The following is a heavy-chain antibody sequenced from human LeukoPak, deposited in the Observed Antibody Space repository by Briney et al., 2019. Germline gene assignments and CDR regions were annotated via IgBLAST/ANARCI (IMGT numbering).Heavy chain of an antibody. CDR2: INPSGGST. V-gene: IGHV1-46*01. Sequence: ASVKVSCKASGYTFTSYYMHWVRQAPGQGLEWMGIINPSGGSTSYAQKFQGRVTMTRDTSTSTVYMELSSLRSEDTAVYYCARDLYSSGWYEWFDPWGQGTLVTVSS. CDR3: ARDLYSSGWYEWFDP. CDR1: GYTFTSYY. J-gene: IGHJ5*02. D-gene: IGHD6-19*01.